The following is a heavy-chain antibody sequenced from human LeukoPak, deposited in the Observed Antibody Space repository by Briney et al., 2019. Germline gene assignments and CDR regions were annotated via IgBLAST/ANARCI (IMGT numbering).Heavy chain of an antibody. D-gene: IGHD1-26*01. V-gene: IGHV1-2*06. Sequence: GASVRVSCKASGYTFTGYYMHWVRQAPGQGLEWMGRINPNSGGTNYAQKFQGRVTMTRDTPISTAYMELSRLRSDDTAMYYCARAWSGSYETPYWGQGTLVTVSS. CDR2: INPNSGGT. CDR3: ARAWSGSYETPY. J-gene: IGHJ4*02. CDR1: GYTFTGYY.